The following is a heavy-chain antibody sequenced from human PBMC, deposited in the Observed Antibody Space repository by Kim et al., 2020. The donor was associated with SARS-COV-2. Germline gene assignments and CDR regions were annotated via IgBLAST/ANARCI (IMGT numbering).Heavy chain of an antibody. CDR3: ARDRRGMKGIAVAASLHY. J-gene: IGHJ4*02. CDR1: GFTFSSYG. CDR2: IWYDGSNK. Sequence: GGSLRLSCAASGFTFSSYGMHWVRQAPGKGLEWVAVIWYDGSNKYYADSVKGRFTISRDNSKNTLYLQMNSLRAEDTAVYYCARDRRGMKGIAVAASLHYWGQGTLVTVSS. V-gene: IGHV3-33*01. D-gene: IGHD6-19*01.